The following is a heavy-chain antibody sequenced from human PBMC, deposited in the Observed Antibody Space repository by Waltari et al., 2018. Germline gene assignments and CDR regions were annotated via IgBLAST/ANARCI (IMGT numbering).Heavy chain of an antibody. CDR1: GFTFSSYW. CDR2: IKQDGREK. CDR3: ARDLGVLWSPGDY. D-gene: IGHD3-10*01. Sequence: EVQLVESGGGLVQPGGSLRLSCAASGFTFSSYWMSWVRQAPGKGLEWVANIKQDGREKYYVDSVKGRFTISRDNAKNSLYLQMNSLRAEDTAVYYCARDLGVLWSPGDYWGQGTLVTVSS. J-gene: IGHJ4*02. V-gene: IGHV3-7*01.